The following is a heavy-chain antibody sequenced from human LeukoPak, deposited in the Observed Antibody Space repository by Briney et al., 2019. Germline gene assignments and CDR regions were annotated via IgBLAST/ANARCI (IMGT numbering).Heavy chain of an antibody. V-gene: IGHV3-33*01. J-gene: IGHJ4*02. Sequence: GGSLRLSCAASGFIFSAYGMQWVRQAPGKGLEWVAIIWYDGSNKYYADSVKGRFTISRDNSKNTLYVQMDSLRAEDTAVYYCARDLVRYCSSINCSRSIDYWGQGTLVTVSS. D-gene: IGHD2-2*01. CDR2: IWYDGSNK. CDR3: ARDLVRYCSSINCSRSIDY. CDR1: GFIFSAYG.